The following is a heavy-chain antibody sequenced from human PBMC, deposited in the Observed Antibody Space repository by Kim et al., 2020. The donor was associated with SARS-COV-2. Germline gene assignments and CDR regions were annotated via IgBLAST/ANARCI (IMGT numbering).Heavy chain of an antibody. CDR3: AKDIVVVPAAGMDV. CDR1: GFTFSSYG. J-gene: IGHJ6*02. D-gene: IGHD2-2*01. Sequence: GGSLRLSCAASGFTFSSYGMHWVRQAPGKGLEWVAVISYDGSNKYYADSVKGRFTISRDNSKNTLYLQMNSLRAEDTAVYYCAKDIVVVPAAGMDVWGQGTTVTVSS. V-gene: IGHV3-30*18. CDR2: ISYDGSNK.